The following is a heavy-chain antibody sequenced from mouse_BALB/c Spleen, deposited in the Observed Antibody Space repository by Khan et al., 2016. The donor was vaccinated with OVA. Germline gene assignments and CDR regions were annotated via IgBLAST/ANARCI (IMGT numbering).Heavy chain of an antibody. D-gene: IGHD2-3*01. J-gene: IGHJ2*01. CDR2: ISTYSGNT. V-gene: IGHV1S137*01. CDR3: ARPAYDGYYDY. Sequence: QMQLKQSGPELVRPGVSVKISCKGSGYTFTDYAMYWVKQSHAKSLEWIGLISTYSGNTNYNQKFRGKATMTVDKSSSTAYMELARLTSEDSAIXYCARPAYDGYYDYWGQGTTLTVSS. CDR1: GYTFTDYA.